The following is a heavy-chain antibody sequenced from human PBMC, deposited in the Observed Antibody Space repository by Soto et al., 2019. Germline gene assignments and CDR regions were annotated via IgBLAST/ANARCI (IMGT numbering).Heavy chain of an antibody. CDR3: ARGVLVNYYDSSGYSXY. CDR2: INVGNGNT. Sequence: ASVKVSCKASGYTFTGYGMNWVRQAPGQKLQWMGWINVGNGNTKYSQKFQGRVTITRDTSASTAYMELSSLRSEDTAVYYCARGVLVNYYDSSGYSXYWGQVTLVTGSS. V-gene: IGHV1-3*01. J-gene: IGHJ4*02. D-gene: IGHD3-22*01. CDR1: GYTFTGYG.